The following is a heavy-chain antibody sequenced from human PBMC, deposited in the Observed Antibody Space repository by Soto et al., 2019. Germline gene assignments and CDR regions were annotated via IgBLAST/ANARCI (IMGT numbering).Heavy chain of an antibody. J-gene: IGHJ3*02. CDR1: GGYIRSSSYY. D-gene: IGHD2-2*01. V-gene: IGHV4-39*01. CDR2: IYYSGST. Sequence: PSETLSLTCSVSGGYIRSSSYYWGWIRQPPGKGLEWIGSIYYSGSTYYNPSLKSRVTISVDTSKNQFSLKLSSVTAADTAVYYCARHAVVPAAMGNAFDIWGQGTMVTVSS. CDR3: ARHAVVPAAMGNAFDI.